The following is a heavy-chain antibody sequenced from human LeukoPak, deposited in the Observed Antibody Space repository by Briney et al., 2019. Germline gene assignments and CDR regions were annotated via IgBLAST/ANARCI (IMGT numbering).Heavy chain of an antibody. V-gene: IGHV3-23*01. Sequence: GGALLLSCVASGFTLGDFAMTRVRQAPGKGLEWGASVFGGGFGAYYVHSVKGRFTISRDNSKNTLYLQMNSLRVEDTAVYYCAKFEGHPWGTYRLDYWGLGTLVTVS. CDR3: AKFEGHPWGTYRLDY. J-gene: IGHJ4*02. CDR2: VFGGGFGA. D-gene: IGHD3-16*02. CDR1: GFTLGDFA.